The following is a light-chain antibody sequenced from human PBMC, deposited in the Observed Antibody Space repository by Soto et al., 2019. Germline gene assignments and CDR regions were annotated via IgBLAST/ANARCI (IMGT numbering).Light chain of an antibody. Sequence: QLVLTQPPSASGPPGQRVTISCSGGRSNIRGNSVTWYQQLPGTAPRLLLYTTNQRPSGVPDRFSGSKSGTSASLAISGLQSEDEADYCCAAWDDSLNGVVFGGGTKVTVL. V-gene: IGLV1-44*01. CDR3: AAWDDSLNGVV. CDR1: RSNIRGNS. J-gene: IGLJ2*01. CDR2: TTN.